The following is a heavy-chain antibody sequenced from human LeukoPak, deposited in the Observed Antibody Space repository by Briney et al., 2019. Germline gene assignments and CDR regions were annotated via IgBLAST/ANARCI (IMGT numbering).Heavy chain of an antibody. Sequence: PGRSLRLSCAASGFSFNTYGMHWVRQGPGKGLEWVAVISYDGSNKWYADSVKGRFTISRDNSKNTLYLQMNSLRPEDTAVYFCAKDLNTYRYGSRDLQHWGQGILVTVSS. D-gene: IGHD2-2*01. CDR2: ISYDGSNK. J-gene: IGHJ1*01. CDR1: GFSFNTYG. V-gene: IGHV3-30*18. CDR3: AKDLNTYRYGSRDLQH.